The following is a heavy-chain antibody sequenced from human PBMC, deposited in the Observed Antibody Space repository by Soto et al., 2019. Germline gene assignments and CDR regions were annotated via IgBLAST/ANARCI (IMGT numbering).Heavy chain of an antibody. CDR1: GGSISSGGYY. D-gene: IGHD3-10*01. CDR2: IYYSGST. CDR3: ARVDTMVRGVTN. J-gene: IGHJ4*02. Sequence: SETLSLTCTVSGGSISSGGYYWSWIRQHPGKGLEWIGYIYYSGSTYYNPSLNSRVTISVDTSKNQFSLKLSSVTAADTAVYYCARVDTMVRGVTNWGQGTLVTVSS. V-gene: IGHV4-31*03.